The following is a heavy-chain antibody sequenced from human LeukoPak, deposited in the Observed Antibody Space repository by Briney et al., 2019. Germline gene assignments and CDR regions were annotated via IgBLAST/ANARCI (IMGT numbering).Heavy chain of an antibody. CDR1: GFTFTSSA. CDR2: IVVGSGNT. CDR3: AADYCSSTSCYTRPYYYYMDV. D-gene: IGHD2-2*02. J-gene: IGHJ6*03. Sequence: GASVKVSCKASGFTFTSSAVQWVRQARGQRLEWIGWIVVGSGNTNYAQKFQERVTITRDMSTSTAYMELSSLRSEDTAVYYCAADYCSSTSCYTRPYYYYMDVWGKGTTVTVSS. V-gene: IGHV1-58*01.